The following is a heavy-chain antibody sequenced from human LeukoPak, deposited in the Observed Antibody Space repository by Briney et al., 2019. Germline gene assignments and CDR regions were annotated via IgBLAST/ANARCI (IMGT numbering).Heavy chain of an antibody. CDR1: GYSISSGYY. CDR3: ARGPPPDFDC. Sequence: SETLSLTCTVSGYSISSGYYWGWIRQPPGKGLEWIGSIYHSGSTYYYPSLKSRVTISVDTSKNQFSLKLSSVTAADTAVCYCARGPPPDFDCWGQGTLVTVSS. J-gene: IGHJ4*02. V-gene: IGHV4-38-2*02. CDR2: IYHSGST.